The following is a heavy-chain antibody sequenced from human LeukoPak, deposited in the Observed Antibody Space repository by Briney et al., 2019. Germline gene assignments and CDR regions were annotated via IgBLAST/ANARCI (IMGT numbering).Heavy chain of an antibody. Sequence: GGSLRLSCAASGFTVSSNYMSWVRQAPGKGREWVSVIYSGGSTYYADSVKGRFTISRDNSKNTLYLQINSLRAEDTAVYYCASSVVVMDAFDIWGQGTMVTVSS. CDR1: GFTVSSNY. J-gene: IGHJ3*02. CDR3: ASSVVVMDAFDI. CDR2: IYSGGST. D-gene: IGHD3-22*01. V-gene: IGHV3-66*01.